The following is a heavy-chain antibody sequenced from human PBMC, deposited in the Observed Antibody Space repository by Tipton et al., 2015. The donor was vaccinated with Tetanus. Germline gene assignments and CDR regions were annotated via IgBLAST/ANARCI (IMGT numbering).Heavy chain of an antibody. Sequence: SLRLSCATSGFRFDNHAMHWVRQGPGKALEWVSGISWNGGTITYADSVKGRFTISRDNSKNSVHLQMDNVRPEDTAKYYCARDGWTTILENRIDSWGPGILVTVSS. V-gene: IGHV3-9*01. CDR1: GFRFDNHA. CDR2: ISWNGGTI. D-gene: IGHD4-11*01. CDR3: ARDGWTTILENRIDS. J-gene: IGHJ4*02.